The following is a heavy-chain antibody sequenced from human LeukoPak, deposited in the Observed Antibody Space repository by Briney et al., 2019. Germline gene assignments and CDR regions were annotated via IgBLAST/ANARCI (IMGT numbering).Heavy chain of an antibody. D-gene: IGHD5-18*01. J-gene: IGHJ4*02. V-gene: IGHV3-48*04. CDR2: ISRGSSTI. Sequence: GGSLRLSCVASGFTFSSYSMNWVRQAPGKGLELVSYISRGSSTIYYADSVKGRFTISRDNAKNSLSLQMNSLRAEDTAVYYCARRAYSCGSYYWGQGTLVTVSS. CDR1: GFTFSSYS. CDR3: ARRAYSCGSYY.